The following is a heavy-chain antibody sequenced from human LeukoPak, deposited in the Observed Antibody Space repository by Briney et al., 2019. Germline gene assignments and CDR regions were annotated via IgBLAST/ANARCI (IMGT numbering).Heavy chain of an antibody. CDR1: GFTFSSYW. J-gene: IGHJ5*02. Sequence: GGSLRLSCAASGFTFSSYWMGWVRQAPGKGLEWVANIKEDGSNLYYLDSVKGRFTISRDNAKNSLHLQMNSLRAEDTAVYFCARVICDYVWGSYRCHFDPWGQGTLVIVSS. CDR2: IKEDGSNL. V-gene: IGHV3-7*01. D-gene: IGHD3-16*02. CDR3: ARVICDYVWGSYRCHFDP.